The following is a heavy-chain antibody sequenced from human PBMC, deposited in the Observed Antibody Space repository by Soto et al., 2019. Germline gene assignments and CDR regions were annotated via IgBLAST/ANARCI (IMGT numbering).Heavy chain of an antibody. CDR3: AREGCSSTSCYWDYYGMDV. CDR1: GFTFSSYS. V-gene: IGHV3-21*01. Sequence: EVQLVESGGGLVKPGGSLRLSCAASGFTFSSYSMNWVRQAPGKGLEWVSCISSSSSYIYYADSVKGRFTISRDNAKNSLYLQMNSLRAEDTAVYYCAREGCSSTSCYWDYYGMDVWGQGTTVTVSS. D-gene: IGHD2-2*01. CDR2: ISSSSSYI. J-gene: IGHJ6*02.